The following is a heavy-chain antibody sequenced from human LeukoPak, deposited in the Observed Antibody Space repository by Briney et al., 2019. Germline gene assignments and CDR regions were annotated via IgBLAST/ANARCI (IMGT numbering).Heavy chain of an antibody. D-gene: IGHD3-3*01. J-gene: IGHJ4*02. V-gene: IGHV3-7*01. CDR1: GFTFSSYA. Sequence: GGSLRLSCAASGFTFSSYAMSWVRQAPGKGLEWVANIKQDGSEKYYVDSVKGRFTISRDNAKNSLYLQMNSLRAEDTAVYYCAREGTPTYYDFWSGYLGYYFDYWGQGALVTVSS. CDR2: IKQDGSEK. CDR3: AREGTPTYYDFWSGYLGYYFDY.